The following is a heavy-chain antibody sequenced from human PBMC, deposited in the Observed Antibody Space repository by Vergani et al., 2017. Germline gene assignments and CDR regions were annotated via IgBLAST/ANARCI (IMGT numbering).Heavy chain of an antibody. J-gene: IGHJ6*03. CDR2: ISNSGNTI. CDR1: GFSFSDHY. CDR3: ARAGYSSGWYLPGDYYYMDV. Sequence: VRVVESGGTLVKPGGSLRLSCAASGFSFSDHYMTWIRQAPGKGLEWVSYISNSGNTIEYADSVKGRFSISRDNAKNTLYLQMNSLRAEDTAVYYCARAGYSSGWYLPGDYYYMDVWGKGTTVTVSS. V-gene: IGHV3-11*04. D-gene: IGHD6-19*01.